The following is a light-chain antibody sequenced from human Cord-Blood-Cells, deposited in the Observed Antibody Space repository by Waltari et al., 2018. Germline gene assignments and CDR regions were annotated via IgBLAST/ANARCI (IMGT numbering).Light chain of an antibody. CDR1: SSAVGGYNY. J-gene: IGLJ3*02. Sequence: QSAPTPPASVSGSPGQSITISCTGTSSAVGGYNYVSWYQQHPVKAPKLMIYDVSKRPSGVSNRFSGSKSGNTASLTISGLQAEDEADYYCSSYTSSSTLVFGGGTKLTVL. CDR3: SSYTSSSTLV. V-gene: IGLV2-14*01. CDR2: DVS.